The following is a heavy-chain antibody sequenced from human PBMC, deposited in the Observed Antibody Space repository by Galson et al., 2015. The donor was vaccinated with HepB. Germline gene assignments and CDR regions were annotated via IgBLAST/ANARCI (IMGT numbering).Heavy chain of an antibody. CDR3: AHPPDPRDYGRRHNWFDP. CDR2: IYWNDDK. V-gene: IGHV2-5*01. CDR1: GFSLSTSGVG. D-gene: IGHD4-17*01. J-gene: IGHJ5*02. Sequence: PALVKPTQTLTLTCTFSGFSLSTSGVGVGWIRQPPGKALEWLALIYWNDDKRYSPSLKNRLTITKDTHNNQVVLAMTNMDPVDTATYYCAHPPDPRDYGRRHNWFDPWSQGTLVPVSS.